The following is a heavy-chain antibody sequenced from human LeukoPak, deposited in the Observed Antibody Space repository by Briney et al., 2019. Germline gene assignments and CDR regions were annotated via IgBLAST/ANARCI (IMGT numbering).Heavy chain of an antibody. J-gene: IGHJ4*02. CDR1: GFSFSNYW. CDR2: INRDGRRT. D-gene: IGHD3-3*01. V-gene: IGHV3-74*01. Sequence: AGGSLRLSCAASGFSFSNYWMHWVRQAPGKGLVWVSGINRDGRRTNYADSVKGRFTISRDNAKNTLFLQMNSLRAEDTAVYYCARQGGDHDFCDWGQGTLVTVSS. CDR3: ARQGGDHDFCD.